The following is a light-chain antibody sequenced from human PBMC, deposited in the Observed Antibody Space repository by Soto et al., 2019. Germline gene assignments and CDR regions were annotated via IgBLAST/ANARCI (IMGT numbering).Light chain of an antibody. Sequence: SALTQPASVSGSPGQSITISCSGTRSDIGSYNYVAWYQQFPGKTPKILIYGVSNRPSGVSSRFSGSKSGNTASLTISGLQAEDEADYYCISYTGSSTSYVFGSGTQLTVL. CDR1: RSDIGSYNY. V-gene: IGLV2-14*01. CDR2: GVS. J-gene: IGLJ7*01. CDR3: ISYTGSSTSYV.